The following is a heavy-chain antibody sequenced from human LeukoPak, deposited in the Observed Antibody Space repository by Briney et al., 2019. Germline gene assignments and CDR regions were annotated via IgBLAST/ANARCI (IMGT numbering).Heavy chain of an antibody. V-gene: IGHV3-64*01. CDR3: ARAAAARLYYYYYTDV. Sequence: GGSLRLSCAASGFTFSSYAMYWVRQAPGKGLEYVSAISSNGGSTYYANSVKGRFTISRDNSKNTLYLQMGSLRAEDMAVYYCARAAAARLYYYYYTDVWGKGTTVTVSS. CDR1: GFTFSSYA. CDR2: ISSNGGST. J-gene: IGHJ6*03. D-gene: IGHD6-6*01.